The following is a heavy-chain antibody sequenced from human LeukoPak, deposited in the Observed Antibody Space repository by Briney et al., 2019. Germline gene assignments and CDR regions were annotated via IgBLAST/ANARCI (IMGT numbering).Heavy chain of an antibody. Sequence: GASVKVSCKASGYTFTSYAMHWVRQAPGQKLEWMGWINAGNGDTKYSQKFQGRVTITADESTSTAYMELSSLRSEDTAVYYCARDHVYDFWSGYLDYYYYGMDVWGQGTTVTVSS. CDR2: INAGNGDT. V-gene: IGHV1-3*01. J-gene: IGHJ6*02. D-gene: IGHD3-3*01. CDR1: GYTFTSYA. CDR3: ARDHVYDFWSGYLDYYYYGMDV.